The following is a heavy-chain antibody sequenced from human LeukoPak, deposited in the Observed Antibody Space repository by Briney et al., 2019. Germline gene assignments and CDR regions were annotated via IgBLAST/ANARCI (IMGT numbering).Heavy chain of an antibody. Sequence: SQTLSLTCAVSGGSISSGGYSWSWIRQPPGKGLEWIGYIYHSGSTYYNPSLKSRVTISVDRSKNQFSLRLSSVTAADTAVYYCARDGGSSSSTLDYWGQGTLVTVSS. CDR3: ARDGGSSSSTLDY. CDR2: IYHSGST. V-gene: IGHV4-30-2*01. D-gene: IGHD6-13*01. CDR1: GGSISSGGYS. J-gene: IGHJ4*02.